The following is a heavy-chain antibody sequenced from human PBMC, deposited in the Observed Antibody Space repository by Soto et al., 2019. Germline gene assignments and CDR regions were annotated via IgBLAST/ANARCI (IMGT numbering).Heavy chain of an antibody. Sequence: GGSLRLSCAASGFTFSSYAMSWVRQAPGKGLEWVSAIGTSSTYYADSVKGRFTISRDNSKNTLYLQMNSLRAEDTAVYYCARDDGDFWDYYYMDVWGKGTTVTVSS. J-gene: IGHJ6*03. CDR2: IGTSST. CDR3: ARDDGDFWDYYYMDV. CDR1: GFTFSSYA. D-gene: IGHD3-3*01. V-gene: IGHV3-23*01.